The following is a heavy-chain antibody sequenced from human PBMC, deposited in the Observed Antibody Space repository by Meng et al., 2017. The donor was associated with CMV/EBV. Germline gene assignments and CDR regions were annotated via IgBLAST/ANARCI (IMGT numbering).Heavy chain of an antibody. Sequence: ASVKVSCKASGYTFTGYYINWVRQATGQGLEWMGWMNPNSGNTGYAQKFQGRVTITRNSSISTDYMELSSLRSEDTAVYYCAREVGDGNDINYYYYYGMDVWGQGTTVTVSS. V-gene: IGHV1-8*03. J-gene: IGHJ6*02. CDR3: AREVGDGNDINYYYYYGMDV. D-gene: IGHD3-9*01. CDR1: GYTFTGYY. CDR2: MNPNSGNT.